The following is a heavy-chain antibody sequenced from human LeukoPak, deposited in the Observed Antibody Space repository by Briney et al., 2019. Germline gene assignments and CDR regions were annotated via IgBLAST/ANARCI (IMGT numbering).Heavy chain of an antibody. J-gene: IGHJ4*02. CDR2: IYSSGTT. CDR3: ARDVRGPHDF. D-gene: IGHD2/OR15-2a*01. V-gene: IGHV3-53*01. CDR1: GFSVSTNY. Sequence: GGSLRLSCAASGFSVSTNYMSWVRQAPGKGLEWVSVIYSSGTTYYADSVKGRFTISRDDSKNTLYLQMNSLRAEDTAVYRCARDVRGPHDFWGQGTLVTVSS.